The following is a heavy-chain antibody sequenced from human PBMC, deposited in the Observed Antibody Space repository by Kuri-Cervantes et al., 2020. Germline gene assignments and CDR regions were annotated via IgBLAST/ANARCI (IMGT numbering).Heavy chain of an antibody. CDR1: GYTFTDYY. J-gene: IGHJ4*02. CDR2: INPNSGGT. D-gene: IGHD3-16*02. Sequence: ASVKVSCKASGYTFTDYYMHWVRQAPGQGLEWMGWINPNSGGTNYAQKFQGRVTMTRDTSTSTAYMELRSLRSDDTAVYYCARFGHTFGGVIVMAFDYWGQRTLVTVSS. CDR3: ARFGHTFGGVIVMAFDY. V-gene: IGHV1-2*02.